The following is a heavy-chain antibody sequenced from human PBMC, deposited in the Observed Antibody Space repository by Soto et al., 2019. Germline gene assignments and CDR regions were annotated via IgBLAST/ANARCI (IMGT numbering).Heavy chain of an antibody. V-gene: IGHV4-34*01. CDR3: ARGHPDPDYSNPTSYYYSDMDV. CDR2: INHSGSP. Sequence: SGTLSLTCDVYGRSFSGYYWSWIRQPPGKGLEWIGEINHSGSPNYNPSLKSRATISVDTAKNQFSLKLSSVTAAETAVYYCARGHPDPDYSNPTSYYYSDMDVWGKGTTVTVSS. D-gene: IGHD4-4*01. CDR1: GRSFSGYY. J-gene: IGHJ6*03.